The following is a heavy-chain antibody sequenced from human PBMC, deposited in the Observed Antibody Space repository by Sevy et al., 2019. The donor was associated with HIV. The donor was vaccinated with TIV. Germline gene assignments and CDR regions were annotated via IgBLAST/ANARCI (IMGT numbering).Heavy chain of an antibody. CDR1: GFTFSSYW. CDR2: IKQDGSEK. Sequence: GGSLRLSCAASGFTFSSYWMSWVRQAPGKGLEWVANIKQDGSEKYYVDTVKGRFTISRDNAKNSLYLQMNSLRAEDTAVYYCARDGYYYGSGSYSPPYYYYYGMDVWGQGTTVTVSS. V-gene: IGHV3-7*03. D-gene: IGHD3-10*01. J-gene: IGHJ6*02. CDR3: ARDGYYYGSGSYSPPYYYYYGMDV.